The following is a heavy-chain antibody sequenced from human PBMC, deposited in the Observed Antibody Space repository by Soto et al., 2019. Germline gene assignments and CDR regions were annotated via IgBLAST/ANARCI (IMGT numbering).Heavy chain of an antibody. J-gene: IGHJ3*02. CDR1: GLTFSSYA. Sequence: PWGSLRLSCAASGLTFSSYAMHWVRQAPGKGLEWVAVISYDGSNKYYADSVKGRFTISRDNSKNTLYLQMNSLRAEDTAVYYCASSIAVAADDAFDIWGQGTTVTVSS. CDR3: ASSIAVAADDAFDI. V-gene: IGHV3-30-3*01. D-gene: IGHD6-19*01. CDR2: ISYDGSNK.